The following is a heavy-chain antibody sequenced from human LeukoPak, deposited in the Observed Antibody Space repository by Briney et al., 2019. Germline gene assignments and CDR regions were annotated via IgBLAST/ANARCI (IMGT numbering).Heavy chain of an antibody. CDR3: ARTYDVLTGFISSYFFDY. CDR2: INVGNGKT. D-gene: IGHD3-9*01. Sequence: ASVKVSCKASAYTFTSYTTHWVRQAPGQRLEWMGWINVGNGKTKYSQKFQGRVSITRDTSASTAYMELSSLRSEDTAVYYCARTYDVLTGFISSYFFDYWGQGTLVTVSS. V-gene: IGHV1-3*01. J-gene: IGHJ4*02. CDR1: AYTFTSYT.